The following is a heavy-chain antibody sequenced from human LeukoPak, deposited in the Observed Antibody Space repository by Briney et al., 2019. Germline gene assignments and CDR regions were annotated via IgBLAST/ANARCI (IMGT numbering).Heavy chain of an antibody. J-gene: IGHJ4*02. CDR1: GYTFTSYY. V-gene: IGHV1-46*01. Sequence: ASVKVSCKASGYTFTSYYMHWVRQAPGQGLEWMGIINPSGGSTSYAQKFQGRVTMTRDTSTSTVYMELSSLRSEDTAVYYCARAVIAADYFDYWGQGTLVTASS. CDR3: ARAVIAADYFDY. CDR2: INPSGGST. D-gene: IGHD6-13*01.